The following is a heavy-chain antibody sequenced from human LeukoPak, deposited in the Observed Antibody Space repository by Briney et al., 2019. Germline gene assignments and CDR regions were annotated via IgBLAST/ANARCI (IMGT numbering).Heavy chain of an antibody. J-gene: IGHJ3*02. CDR2: IYSGDST. V-gene: IGHV3-53*04. CDR1: GFTVSSNY. Sequence: LTGGSPRLSCAASGFTVSSNYMSWVRQAPGKGLEWVSVIYSGDSTYYADSVKGRFTISRHNSKNTLYLQMNSLRAEDTAVYYCARDTGENDAFDIWGQGTMVTVSS. D-gene: IGHD7-27*01. CDR3: ARDTGENDAFDI.